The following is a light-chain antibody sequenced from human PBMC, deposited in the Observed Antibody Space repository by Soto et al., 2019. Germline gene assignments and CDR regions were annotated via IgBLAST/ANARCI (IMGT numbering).Light chain of an antibody. V-gene: IGKV3-15*01. CDR3: QQYNNWPRA. Sequence: ELVLTQSPGTLSFSPWESAPLSCRASLSVSSYLAWYQQKHGQAPRLLIYGASTRATGIPARFSGSGSGTELTITISSLQSEDFEVYYCQQYNNWPRAFGQGTKGDIK. CDR2: GAS. J-gene: IGKJ1*01. CDR1: LSVSSY.